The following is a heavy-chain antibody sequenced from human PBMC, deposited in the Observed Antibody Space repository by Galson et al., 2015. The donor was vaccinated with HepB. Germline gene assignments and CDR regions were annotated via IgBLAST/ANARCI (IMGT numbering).Heavy chain of an antibody. CDR3: ARSLLPSGYSYARDSLHAFDI. Sequence: SLRLSCAASGFTVSSNYMSWVRQAPGKGLEWVSVIYSGGSTYYADSVKGRFTISRDNSKNTLYLQMNSLRAEDTAVYYCARSLLPSGYSYARDSLHAFDIWGQGTMVTVSS. V-gene: IGHV3-53*01. CDR2: IYSGGST. J-gene: IGHJ3*02. CDR1: GFTVSSNY. D-gene: IGHD5-18*01.